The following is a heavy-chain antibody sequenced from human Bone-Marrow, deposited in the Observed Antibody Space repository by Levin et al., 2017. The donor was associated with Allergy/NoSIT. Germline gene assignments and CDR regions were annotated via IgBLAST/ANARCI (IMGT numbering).Heavy chain of an antibody. D-gene: IGHD2-15*01. J-gene: IGHJ6*02. Sequence: GGSLRLSCAASGFTFSSYGIHWVRQAPGKGLEWVSIISYDGSNKYYGDSVKGRFTISRDNSKDTVYLQINNLRREDTAVYYCARETVGYYYGLDGWGQGTAVIVSS. CDR1: GFTFSSYG. V-gene: IGHV3-33*01. CDR3: ARETVGYYYGLDG. CDR2: ISYDGSNK.